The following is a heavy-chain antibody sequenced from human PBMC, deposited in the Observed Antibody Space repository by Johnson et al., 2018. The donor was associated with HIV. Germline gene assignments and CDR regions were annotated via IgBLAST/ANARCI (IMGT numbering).Heavy chain of an antibody. Sequence: EQLVESGGGLVQPGGSLRLSCAASGFTVSSNYMSWVRQAPGKGLEWVSAISGSGGSTYYADSVKGRFTISRDNSKNTLYLQMNNLRVEDTALYYCAKSAVERATPLAEVDAFDVGGQGTMVTVSS. CDR1: GFTVSSNY. CDR3: AKSAVERATPLAEVDAFDV. D-gene: IGHD5-24*01. V-gene: IGHV3-23*04. J-gene: IGHJ3*01. CDR2: ISGSGGST.